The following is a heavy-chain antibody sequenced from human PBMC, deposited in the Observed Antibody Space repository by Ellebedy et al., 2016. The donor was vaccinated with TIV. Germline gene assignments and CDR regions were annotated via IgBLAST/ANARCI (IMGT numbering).Heavy chain of an antibody. V-gene: IGHV3-23*01. CDR2: ISGSGGST. CDR3: AKEGLGYQLLVDWFDP. D-gene: IGHD2-2*01. CDR1: GFTFSSYA. Sequence: GESLKISCAASGFTFSSYAMSWVRQAPGKGLEWVSAISGSGGSTYYADSVKGRFTISRDNSKNTLYLQMNSLRAEDTAVYYCAKEGLGYQLLVDWFDPWGQGTLVTVSS. J-gene: IGHJ5*02.